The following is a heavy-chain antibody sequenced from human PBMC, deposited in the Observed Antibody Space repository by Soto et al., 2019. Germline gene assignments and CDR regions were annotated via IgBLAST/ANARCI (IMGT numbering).Heavy chain of an antibody. D-gene: IGHD3-22*01. CDR3: AKDARGDSRAYYGVCIDQ. J-gene: IGHJ4*02. V-gene: IGHV3-23*01. CDR2: LTNSGRGT. Sequence: EVQLLESGGGLVQPGESLRLSCAVSGLTFSSYAMSWVRQAPGKGLEWVSALTNSGRGTYYADSVRGRFTISRDNSKNTLYLHMSGLRVEDTAVYYCAKDARGDSRAYYGVCIDQWDQGTLVTVSS. CDR1: GLTFSSYA.